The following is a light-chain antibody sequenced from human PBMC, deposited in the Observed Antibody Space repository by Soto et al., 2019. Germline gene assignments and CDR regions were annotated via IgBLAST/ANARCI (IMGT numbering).Light chain of an antibody. Sequence: DVVMTQSPLSLPVTLGQPASISCRSSQSLIHSDGNTYLNWFQQRPGQSPRRIIYKVSDRDSGVPDRFSGSGSGTDFTLKISRVEAEDVGVYYCMQGTHWPWTVGQGTEVEIK. CDR3: MQGTHWPWT. J-gene: IGKJ1*01. CDR1: QSLIHSDGNTY. V-gene: IGKV2-30*02. CDR2: KVS.